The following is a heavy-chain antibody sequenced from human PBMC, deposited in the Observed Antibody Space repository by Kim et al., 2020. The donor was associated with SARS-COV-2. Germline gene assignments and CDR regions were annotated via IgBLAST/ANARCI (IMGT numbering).Heavy chain of an antibody. D-gene: IGHD6-13*01. CDR3: AIVSSSWYHGMDV. V-gene: IGHV3-30*04. J-gene: IGHJ6*02. Sequence: GGSLRLSCAASGFTFSSYALHWARQAPGTVQEWVAVIISDGSNKYYADSGKGSFTITRDNSKNTQYLQMNSLRLEDTAVYYYAIVSSSWYHGMDVWGQGTTVTVSS. CDR1: GFTFSSYA. CDR2: IISDGSNK.